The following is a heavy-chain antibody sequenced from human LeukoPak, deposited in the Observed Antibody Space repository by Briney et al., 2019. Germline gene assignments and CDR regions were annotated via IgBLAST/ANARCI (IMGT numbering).Heavy chain of an antibody. CDR1: GFTFSSYW. D-gene: IGHD2-2*01. Sequence: GFLRLSCAATGFTFSSYWRSWVRQAPGKGLEWVANLKQDGSEKFYVDSVKGRFTISRDNAKNSLYLQMNSLRAEDTAVYYCARSDCSSTSCYLYYFDYWGQGTLVTVSS. CDR3: ARSDCSSTSCYLYYFDY. J-gene: IGHJ4*02. CDR2: LKQDGSEK. V-gene: IGHV3-7*01.